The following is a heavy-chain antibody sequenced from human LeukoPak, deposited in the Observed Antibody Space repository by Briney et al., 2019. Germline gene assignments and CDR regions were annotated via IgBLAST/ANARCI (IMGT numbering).Heavy chain of an antibody. CDR3: AKDLDGYSYGYYFRSGTSFDY. CDR1: GFTFSSYA. D-gene: IGHD5-18*01. Sequence: PGGSLRLSCAASGFTFSSYAMSWVRQAPGKGLEWVSAISGSGGSTYYADSVKGRFTISRDNSKNTLYLQTNSLRAEDTAVYYCAKDLDGYSYGYYFRSGTSFDYWGQGTLVTVSS. V-gene: IGHV3-23*01. J-gene: IGHJ4*02. CDR2: ISGSGGST.